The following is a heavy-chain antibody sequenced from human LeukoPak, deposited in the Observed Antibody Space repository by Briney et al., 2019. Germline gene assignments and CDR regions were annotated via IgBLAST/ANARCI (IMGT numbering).Heavy chain of an antibody. CDR1: GFTFSSCG. J-gene: IGHJ4*02. V-gene: IGHV3-30*18. D-gene: IGHD4-11*01. CDR2: ISYDGSNK. CDR3: AKGTVTTPPYGYFDY. Sequence: PGGSLRLSCAASGFTFSSCGMHWVRQAPGKGLEWVAVISYDGSNKYYADSVKGRFTISRDNSKNTLYLQMNSLRAEDTAVYYCAKGTVTTPPYGYFDYWGQGTLVTVSS.